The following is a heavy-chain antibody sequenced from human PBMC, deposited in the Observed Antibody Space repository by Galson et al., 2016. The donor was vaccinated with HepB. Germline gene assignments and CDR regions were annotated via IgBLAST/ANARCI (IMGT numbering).Heavy chain of an antibody. J-gene: IGHJ6*02. CDR3: RYGMDV. V-gene: IGHV3-15*01. CDR1: GFTFSDAW. CDR2: IKSKTDGGTT. Sequence: SLRLSCAASGFTFSDAWMSWVRQAPGKGLEWVGRIKSKTDGGTTDYSAPVKGRFSISRDDSKNALYLQTNSLKTEDTAVHYCRYGMDVWGQGTTVTVSS.